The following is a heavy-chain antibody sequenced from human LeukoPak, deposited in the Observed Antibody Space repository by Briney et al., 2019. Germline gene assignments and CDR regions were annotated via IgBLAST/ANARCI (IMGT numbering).Heavy chain of an antibody. Sequence: WETLSLTCTVSGGSITSSYWSWIRQPPGKGLEWIGYVYYSGSTNYNPSLKSRVTISVDTSKNQFSLKLSSVTAADTAVYYCARLGYNDYVARYFDLWGRGTLVTVSS. CDR2: VYYSGST. J-gene: IGHJ2*01. V-gene: IGHV4-59*08. D-gene: IGHD5-24*01. CDR3: ARLGYNDYVARYFDL. CDR1: GGSITSSY.